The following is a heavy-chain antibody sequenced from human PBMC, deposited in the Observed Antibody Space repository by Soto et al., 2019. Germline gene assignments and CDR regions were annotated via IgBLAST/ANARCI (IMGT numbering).Heavy chain of an antibody. CDR1: GYSFTGYY. D-gene: IGHD3-9*01. CDR3: ARDPLRYFDWPTPLRWFDL. J-gene: IGHJ5*02. CDR2: ISPNSGGT. Sequence: ASVKVSCKASGYSFTGYYIHWLRQAPGQGLEWMGWISPNSGGTNYAQKFQGRVTMTRDTSTSTAYMELSSLRSDDTAVYYCARDPLRYFDWPTPLRWFDLWGQGTLVTVS. V-gene: IGHV1-2*02.